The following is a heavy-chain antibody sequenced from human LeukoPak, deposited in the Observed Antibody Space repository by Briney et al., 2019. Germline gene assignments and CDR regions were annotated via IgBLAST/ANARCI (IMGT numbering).Heavy chain of an antibody. CDR2: ISYSGST. V-gene: IGHV4-59*12. CDR3: ARGQYYYYYMDV. J-gene: IGHJ6*03. CDR1: GGSISNYY. Sequence: SETLSLTCAVYGGSISNYYWSWIRQPPGKGLEWIGYISYSGSTNYNPSLKSRVTISVDTSKNQFSMKLSSVTAADTDVYYCARGQYYYYYMDVWGKGTTVTVSS.